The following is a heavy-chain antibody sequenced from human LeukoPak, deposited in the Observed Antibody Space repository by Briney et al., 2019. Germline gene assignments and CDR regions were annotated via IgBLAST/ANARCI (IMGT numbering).Heavy chain of an antibody. V-gene: IGHV3-23*01. J-gene: IGHJ4*02. CDR3: VKDREVSGWYSFDY. CDR1: GFTFSSYA. CDR2: FRASSGAT. D-gene: IGHD6-19*01. Sequence: PGGSLRLSCAASGFTFSSYAMSWVRQTPGRGLEWVSVFRASSGATDYVHSVKGRFTISMDNSKNTLYLQMNSLRAEDSALYYCVKDREVSGWYSFDYWGQGTLVTVSS.